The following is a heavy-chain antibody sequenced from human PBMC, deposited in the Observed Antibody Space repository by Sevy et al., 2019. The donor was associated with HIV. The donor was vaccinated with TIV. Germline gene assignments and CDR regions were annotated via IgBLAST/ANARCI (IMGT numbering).Heavy chain of an antibody. J-gene: IGHJ3*02. D-gene: IGHD1-26*01. CDR2: LSGGGGSP. V-gene: IGHV3-23*01. Sequence: GGSLRLSCAASGFTFTSYAMSWVRQTPGKGLEWVSGLSGGGGSPFCADSVKGRFTISRDNSKNTLYLQMNSLRAEDTALYYCAIDRIWELGDAFDIWGQGTMVTVSS. CDR3: AIDRIWELGDAFDI. CDR1: GFTFTSYA.